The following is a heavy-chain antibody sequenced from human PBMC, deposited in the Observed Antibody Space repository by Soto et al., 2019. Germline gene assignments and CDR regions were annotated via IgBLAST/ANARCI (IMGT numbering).Heavy chain of an antibody. CDR3: ARDRPTDH. CDR2: ITGDTHEA. Sequence: QVQLVQSGAEVKKPGASVTVSCKASGYTFSRYAMSWLRQAPGQGLEWMGWITGDTHEAIYGQKLPGRVVLTRDRSTSTACMELRSLTYDDTAVYYCARDRPTDHWGQGTLVTVSS. CDR1: GYTFSRYA. J-gene: IGHJ5*02. V-gene: IGHV1-18*01.